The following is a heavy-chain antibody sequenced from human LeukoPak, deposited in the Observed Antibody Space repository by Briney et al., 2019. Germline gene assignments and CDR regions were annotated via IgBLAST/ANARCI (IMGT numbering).Heavy chain of an antibody. D-gene: IGHD3-10*01. CDR3: AKGILWFGELLPFDY. CDR1: GFTFSSSA. J-gene: IGHJ4*02. Sequence: GGSLRLSCAASGFTFSSSAMSWVRQAPGKGLEWVSAISNNGGYTYYADSVQGRFTISRDNSKSTLCLQMNSLRAEDTAVYYCAKGILWFGELLPFDYWGQGTLVTVSS. V-gene: IGHV3-23*01. CDR2: ISNNGGYT.